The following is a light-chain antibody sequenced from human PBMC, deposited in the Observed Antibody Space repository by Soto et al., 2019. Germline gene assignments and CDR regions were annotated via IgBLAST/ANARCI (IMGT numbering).Light chain of an antibody. V-gene: IGLV2-14*01. CDR1: SSDVGGHNY. CDR2: EVT. J-gene: IGLJ1*01. Sequence: QSALTQPASGSGSPGQSITISCTGSSSDVGGHNYVSWYQQHPGKAPKLMIYEVTKRPSGVSNRFSGSKSGNTASLTISGLQAEDEADYYCSSYTFTSTLYVFGTGTKVTVL. CDR3: SSYTFTSTLYV.